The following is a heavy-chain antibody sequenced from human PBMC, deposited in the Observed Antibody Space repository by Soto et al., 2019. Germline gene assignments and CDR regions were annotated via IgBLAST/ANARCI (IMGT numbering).Heavy chain of an antibody. Sequence: VQLVESGGGLIQPGGSLRLSCAASGLSVSNNHMTWVRQAPGKGLEWVSLIHGGGSAYYADSVKGRFTTSRDNSKNTLYLQMDRLRAEDTAIYYCAGRLTTAASLDYWGQGTLVTVSS. D-gene: IGHD1-1*01. V-gene: IGHV3-53*01. J-gene: IGHJ4*02. CDR1: GLSVSNNH. CDR3: AGRLTTAASLDY. CDR2: IHGGGSA.